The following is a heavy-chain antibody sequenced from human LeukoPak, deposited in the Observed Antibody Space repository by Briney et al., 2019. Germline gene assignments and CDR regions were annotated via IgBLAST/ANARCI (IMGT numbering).Heavy chain of an antibody. D-gene: IGHD1-26*01. J-gene: IGHJ2*01. CDR3: ARDPNKWELPIWYFDL. CDR2: IWYDGSNE. V-gene: IGHV3-33*01. CDR1: GFTFNTYG. Sequence: GGSLRLSCAASGFTFNTYGMHWVRQAPGKGLEWVALIWYDGSNEYYVDSVKGRFTISRDNSRNTLYLQMNSLRAEDTAVYYCARDPNKWELPIWYFDLWGRGTLVTVSS.